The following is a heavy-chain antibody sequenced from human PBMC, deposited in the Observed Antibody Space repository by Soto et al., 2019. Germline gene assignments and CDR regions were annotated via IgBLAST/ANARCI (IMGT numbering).Heavy chain of an antibody. CDR2: ISGSGDVT. J-gene: IGHJ4*02. V-gene: IGHV3-23*01. D-gene: IGHD3-3*01. CDR1: GFTFSAYV. CDR3: ANEERTFGEGY. Sequence: EAQLLESGGDSAQPGGSLRLSCAASGFTFSAYVLNWVRQAPGKGLEWVSGISGSGDVTYYADSERGRFTVSRDNSKNTLYLHMNSLSAEDTAIYYCANEERTFGEGYWGRGTLVTVSS.